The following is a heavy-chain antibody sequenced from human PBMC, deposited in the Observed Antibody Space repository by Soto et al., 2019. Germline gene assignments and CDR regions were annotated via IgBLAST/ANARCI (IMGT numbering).Heavy chain of an antibody. V-gene: IGHV4-61*01. CDR2: IYFTGST. Sequence: SETLSLTCTVSGGAVSSGTYYWSWIRQPPGKGLEWIGHIYFTGSTNYNPSLRSRVTMSLDTSRNQFSLKLSSVTAADTAVYYCTRGPPRVQWFDPWGLGTLVTVSS. CDR3: TRGPPRVQWFDP. CDR1: GGAVSSGTYY. J-gene: IGHJ5*02.